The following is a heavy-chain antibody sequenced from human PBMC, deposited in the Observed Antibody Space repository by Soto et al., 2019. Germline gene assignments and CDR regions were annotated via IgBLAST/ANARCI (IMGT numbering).Heavy chain of an antibody. V-gene: IGHV4-4*02. J-gene: IGHJ4*02. Sequence: QVQLQESGPGLVKPSGTLSLTCAVSDGSISSSNWWNWVRQPPGKGLEWIGEIYPGGSINYNPSLKSRLTISVDKAKNQLSLNLTAVTAADTAVYYCASADFDYWGQGTLVTVSS. CDR2: IYPGGSI. CDR1: DGSISSSNW. CDR3: ASADFDY.